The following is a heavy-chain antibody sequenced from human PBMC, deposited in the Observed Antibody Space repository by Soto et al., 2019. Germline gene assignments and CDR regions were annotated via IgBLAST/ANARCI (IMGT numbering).Heavy chain of an antibody. Sequence: SGFTFNTFNMSWVRQAPGKGLEWVSAISGSGGSTYHEDSVKGRVTIFRDNSKNTLYLQMNSLRAEDTAVYLCAHIAAAGPQYYYGMDVWGQGTTVTVSS. V-gene: IGHV3-23*01. CDR1: GFTFNTFN. CDR2: ISGSGGST. CDR3: AHIAAAGPQYYYGMDV. J-gene: IGHJ6*02. D-gene: IGHD6-13*01.